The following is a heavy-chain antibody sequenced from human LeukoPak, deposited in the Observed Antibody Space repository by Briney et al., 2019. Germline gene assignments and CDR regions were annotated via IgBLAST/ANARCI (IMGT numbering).Heavy chain of an antibody. J-gene: IGHJ4*02. Sequence: PGGSLRLSCAASGFTFSSYSMNWVRQAPGKGLEWVSYISSSSSTIYYADSAKGRFTISRDNAKNSLYLQMNSLRAEDTAVYYCASFKVPNYWGQGTLVTVSS. CDR1: GFTFSSYS. D-gene: IGHD4/OR15-4a*01. CDR2: ISSSSSTI. V-gene: IGHV3-48*01. CDR3: ASFKVPNY.